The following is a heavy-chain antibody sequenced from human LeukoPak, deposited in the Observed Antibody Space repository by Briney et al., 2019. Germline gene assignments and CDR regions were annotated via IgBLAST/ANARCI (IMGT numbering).Heavy chain of an antibody. Sequence: SQTLSLTCTVSGDSISSGGHYWNWLRQRPGKGLEWIGYIFHTGSTYYNPSLKSRVTISVDTSKNQFSLKLGSVTAADTAVYYCARGPEYDFWSGIDYWGQGTLVTVSS. V-gene: IGHV4-31*03. CDR1: GDSISSGGHY. CDR3: ARGPEYDFWSGIDY. D-gene: IGHD3-3*01. CDR2: IFHTGST. J-gene: IGHJ4*02.